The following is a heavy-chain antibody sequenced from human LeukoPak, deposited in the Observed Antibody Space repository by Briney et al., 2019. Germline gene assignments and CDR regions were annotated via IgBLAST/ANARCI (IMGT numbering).Heavy chain of an antibody. V-gene: IGHV3-74*01. CDR1: GFTFSSYW. D-gene: IGHD1-26*01. Sequence: GGSLRLSCAASGFTFSSYWIHWVRQAPGKGLVWVSRINSDGSSTSYADSVKGRFTISRDNAKNTLYLQMNSLRAEDTAVYYCARAFPDGSYDYWGQGTLVTVSS. CDR3: ARAFPDGSYDY. J-gene: IGHJ4*02. CDR2: INSDGSST.